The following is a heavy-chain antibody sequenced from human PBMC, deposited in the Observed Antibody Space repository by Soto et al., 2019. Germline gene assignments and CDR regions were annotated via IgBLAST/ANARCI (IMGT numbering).Heavy chain of an antibody. J-gene: IGHJ4*02. CDR3: ATSRWLQLRGYFDY. CDR1: GFTFSSYG. Sequence: GSVRLSCAASGFTFSSYGMHWVRQAPGKGLEWVAVISYDGNNKYYADSVKGRFTISRDNSKNTLYLQMNSLRAEDTAVYYCATSRWLQLRGYFDYWGQGTLVTVSS. D-gene: IGHD5-12*01. V-gene: IGHV3-30*03. CDR2: ISYDGNNK.